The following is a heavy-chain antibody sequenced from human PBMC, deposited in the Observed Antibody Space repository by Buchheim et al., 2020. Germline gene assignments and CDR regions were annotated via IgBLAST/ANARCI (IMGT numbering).Heavy chain of an antibody. CDR3: AKPGAFFYDSSGRYCFDY. J-gene: IGHJ4*02. CDR1: GFTFRTYA. CDR2: ISGSGGST. V-gene: IGHV3-23*01. Sequence: EVQLLESGGGLVQSGGSLRLSCAASGFTFRTYAMSWVRQAPGKGLEWVSAISGSGGSTYYADSVKGRFTISRDNSKNTLDLQMNSLRAEDTAVYYCAKPGAFFYDSSGRYCFDYWGQGTL. D-gene: IGHD3-22*01.